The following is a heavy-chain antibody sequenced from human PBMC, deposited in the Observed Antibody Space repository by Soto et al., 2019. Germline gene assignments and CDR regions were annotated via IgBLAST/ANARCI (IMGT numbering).Heavy chain of an antibody. D-gene: IGHD3-22*01. CDR1: GYNFTSYW. J-gene: IGHJ4*02. CDR3: ARQSYWDSRGYHFDF. V-gene: IGHV5-10-1*01. Sequence: PGESLKISCKGSGYNFTSYWINWVRQMPGKGLEWIGRIDPSDSYTNYRPSFQGHVAMSVDRSVTTAYLQWGSLKASDTAIYYCARQSYWDSRGYHFDFWGRGTLVTGSS. CDR2: IDPSDSYT.